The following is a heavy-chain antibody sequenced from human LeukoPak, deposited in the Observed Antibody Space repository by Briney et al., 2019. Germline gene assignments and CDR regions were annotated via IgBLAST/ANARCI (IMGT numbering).Heavy chain of an antibody. J-gene: IGHJ4*02. V-gene: IGHV4-34*01. CDR3: ARGRQLVLYDY. CDR2: INHSGST. Sequence: SETLSLTCAVYGGSFSGYYWSWIRQPPGKGLEWIGEINHSGSTNYNPSLKSRVTISVDTSKNQFSLKLSSVTAADTAVYYCARGRQLVLYDYWGQGPWSPSPQ. CDR1: GGSFSGYY. D-gene: IGHD6-6*01.